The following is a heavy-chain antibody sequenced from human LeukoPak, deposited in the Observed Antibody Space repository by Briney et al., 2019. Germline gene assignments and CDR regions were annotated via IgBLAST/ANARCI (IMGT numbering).Heavy chain of an antibody. Sequence: PGGSLRLSSAASGFTFSNAWMSWVRQAPGKGLEWGGRIKSKTDGGTTDYAAPVKGRFTISRDDSKNTLYLQMNSLKTEDTAVYYCTTDSLTTVTVDYWGQGTLVTVSS. CDR1: GFTFSNAW. J-gene: IGHJ4*02. CDR3: TTDSLTTVTVDY. D-gene: IGHD4-17*01. V-gene: IGHV3-15*01. CDR2: IKSKTDGGTT.